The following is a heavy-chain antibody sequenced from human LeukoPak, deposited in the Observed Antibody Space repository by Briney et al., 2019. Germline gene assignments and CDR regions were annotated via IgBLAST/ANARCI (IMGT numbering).Heavy chain of an antibody. V-gene: IGHV4-39*02. CDR3: ARLCSGSNRSHFDY. D-gene: IGHD3-10*02. CDR2: INYSGST. J-gene: IGHJ4*02. Sequence: SETLSLTCTVSCGSISTSSHYWPWIRQAPGKGLEGIGSINYSGSTYYNPSSRSRVTISVDTSKKHYSLKLSSVTAAATAVYYCARLCSGSNRSHFDYWGQGPLVTVSS. CDR1: CGSISTSSHY.